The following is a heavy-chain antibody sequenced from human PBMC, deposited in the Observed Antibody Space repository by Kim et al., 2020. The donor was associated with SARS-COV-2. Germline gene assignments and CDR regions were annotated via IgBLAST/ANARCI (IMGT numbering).Heavy chain of an antibody. V-gene: IGHV3-30*18. J-gene: IGHJ4*02. CDR1: GFTFSSYG. D-gene: IGHD3-22*01. CDR3: AKGEVYYYDSSGYYPY. CDR2: ISYDGSNK. Sequence: GGSLRLSCAASGFTFSSYGMHWVRQAPGKGLEWVAVISYDGSNKYYADSVKGRFTISRDNSKNTLYLQMNSLRAEDTAVYYCAKGEVYYYDSSGYYPYWGQGTLVTVSS.